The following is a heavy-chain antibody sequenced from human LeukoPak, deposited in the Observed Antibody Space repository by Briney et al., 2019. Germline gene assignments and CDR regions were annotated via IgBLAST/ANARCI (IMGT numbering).Heavy chain of an antibody. Sequence: PSETLSLTCTVSGGSISSYYWSWIRQPPGKGLEWIGYIYYSGSTNYNPSLKSRVTISVDTSKNQFSLKLSSVTAADTAVYYCARDIAVAGRGGYFDYWGQGTLVTVSS. D-gene: IGHD6-19*01. CDR2: IYYSGST. CDR3: ARDIAVAGRGGYFDY. J-gene: IGHJ4*02. CDR1: GGSISSYY. V-gene: IGHV4-59*01.